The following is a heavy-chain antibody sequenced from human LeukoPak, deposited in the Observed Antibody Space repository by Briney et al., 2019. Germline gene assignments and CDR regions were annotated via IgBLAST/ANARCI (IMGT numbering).Heavy chain of an antibody. CDR2: ISAYNGNT. V-gene: IGHV1-18*01. J-gene: IGHJ4*02. CDR1: GYTFTSYG. Sequence: ASVKVSCKASGYTFTSYGISWVRQAPGQGLEWMGWISAYNGNTNYAQKLQGRVTMSTDTSTSTAYMELRSLRSDDTAVYYCARGFRNYDILTGYYVYWGQGTLVTVSS. CDR3: ARGFRNYDILTGYYVY. D-gene: IGHD3-9*01.